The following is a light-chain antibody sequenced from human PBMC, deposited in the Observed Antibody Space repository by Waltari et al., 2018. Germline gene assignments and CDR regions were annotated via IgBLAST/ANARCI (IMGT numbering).Light chain of an antibody. V-gene: IGKV1-39*01. J-gene: IGKJ2*01. CDR2: VAS. Sequence: IQMTQSPSSLSASVGDRVTITCRASQSISTSLNWDQQIPGKAPKLLIYVASTLQSGGPSRFSGSGSGTDFSLTISSLQPEDFATYYCQQSYTTAYTFGQGTKLEIK. CDR1: QSISTS. CDR3: QQSYTTAYT.